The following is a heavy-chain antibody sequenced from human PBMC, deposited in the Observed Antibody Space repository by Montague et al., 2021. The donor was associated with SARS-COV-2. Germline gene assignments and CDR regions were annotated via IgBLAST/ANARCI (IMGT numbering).Heavy chain of an antibody. CDR3: ARDRISHYGMDV. Sequence: SVKVSCKASGYTFTSYGISWMRQAPGQGLEWMGWISLYNGNTNYAQKFQGRVTTTTDTSTSTAYMELRSLRSDDTAVYYCARDRISHYGMDVWGQGTTVTVSS. J-gene: IGHJ6*02. CDR2: ISLYNGNT. D-gene: IGHD3-3*02. V-gene: IGHV1-18*01. CDR1: GYTFTSYG.